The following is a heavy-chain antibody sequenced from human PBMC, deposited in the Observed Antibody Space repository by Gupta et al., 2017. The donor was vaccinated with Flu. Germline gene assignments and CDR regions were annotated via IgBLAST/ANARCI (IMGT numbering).Heavy chain of an antibody. D-gene: IGHD2-15*01. Sequence: CTVSGGPIGSNDWSWIRQPAGKGLEWIGRIYTNETTNYNPSLKSRVTMSVDKSKNQFSLKLTSVTAADTAVYYCARADIKKGWFDPWGQGTLVTGSA. CDR3: ARADIKKGWFDP. CDR2: IYTNETT. V-gene: IGHV4-4*07. CDR1: GGPIGSND. J-gene: IGHJ5*02.